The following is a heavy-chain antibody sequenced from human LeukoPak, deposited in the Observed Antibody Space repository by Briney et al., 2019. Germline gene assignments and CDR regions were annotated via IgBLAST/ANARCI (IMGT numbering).Heavy chain of an antibody. V-gene: IGHV3-21*01. J-gene: IGHJ3*02. CDR2: ISSSNYI. CDR1: GFTFSSYS. CDR3: ARDCGTSCYRDAFDI. D-gene: IGHD2-2*02. Sequence: GGSLRLSCAASGFTFSSYSMNWVRQAPGKGLEWVSSISSSNYIYYADSVKGRFTISRDNAKNSLYLQTNSLRAEDTAVYYCARDCGTSCYRDAFDIWGQGTMVTVSS.